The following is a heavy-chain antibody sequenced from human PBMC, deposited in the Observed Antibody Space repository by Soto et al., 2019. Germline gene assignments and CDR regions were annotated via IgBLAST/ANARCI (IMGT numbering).Heavy chain of an antibody. Sequence: QVILAQSGAEVKKPGSSVNVSCKVSGGSFSSFSINWVRQAPGQRFEWMGGIIPILGTANFTQKFQDRVTFTADESTATAYMTLSSRTSEDTAFYYCTSFDSNGYSPQKHYWGQGTQVTVSS. CDR2: IIPILGTA. V-gene: IGHV1-69*01. D-gene: IGHD3-22*01. J-gene: IGHJ4*02. CDR1: GGSFSSFS. CDR3: TSFDSNGYSPQKHY.